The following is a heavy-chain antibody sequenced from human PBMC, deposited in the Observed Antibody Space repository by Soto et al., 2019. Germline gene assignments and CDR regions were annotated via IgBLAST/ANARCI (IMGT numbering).Heavy chain of an antibody. V-gene: IGHV1-2*04. CDR2: INPNSGGT. Sequence: ASVKVSCKASGYTFTGSYMHWVRQAPGQGLEWMGWINPNSGGTNYAQKFQGWVTMTRDTSISTAYMELSRLRSDDTAVYYCARDSGIASAGTSYYYYMYVWGKGTTVTVSS. J-gene: IGHJ6*03. CDR3: ARDSGIASAGTSYYYYMYV. D-gene: IGHD6-13*01. CDR1: GYTFTGSY.